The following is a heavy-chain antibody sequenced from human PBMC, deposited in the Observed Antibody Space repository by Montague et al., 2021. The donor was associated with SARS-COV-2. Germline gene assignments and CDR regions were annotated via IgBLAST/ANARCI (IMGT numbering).Heavy chain of an antibody. CDR2: INHSGST. CDR3: ARPGSVSGWFYFDD. V-gene: IGHV4-34*01. D-gene: IGHD6-19*01. CDR1: GGSFSGYY. Sequence: SETLSLTCAVYGGSFSGYYWSWIRQPPGKGLEWIGEINHSGSTYYNPSLRSRVTISMDTSKNHFSLKVNSVTATDTAVYFCARPGSVSGWFYFDDWGQGTLVSVSS. J-gene: IGHJ4*02.